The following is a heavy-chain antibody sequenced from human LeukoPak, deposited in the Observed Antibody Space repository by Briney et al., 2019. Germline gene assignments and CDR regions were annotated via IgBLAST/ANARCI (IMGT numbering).Heavy chain of an antibody. V-gene: IGHV1-69*13. CDR2: IIPIFGTA. D-gene: IGHD3-3*01. CDR1: GSIFSNYA. CDR3: ARDVSLFWSGYFDY. J-gene: IGHJ4*02. Sequence: GASVKVSCKASGSIFSNYAITWVRQAPGQGLEWMGGIIPIFGTANYAQKFQGRVTITVDESTSTAYMELSSLRSEDTAVYYCARDVSLFWSGYFDYWGQGTLVTVSS.